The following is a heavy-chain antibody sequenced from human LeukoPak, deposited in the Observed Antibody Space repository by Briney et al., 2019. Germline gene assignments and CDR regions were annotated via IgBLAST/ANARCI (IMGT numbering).Heavy chain of an antibody. CDR1: GFSFSSGGVG. Sequence: ESGPTPVHPTQTLTLTCTFSGFSFSSGGVGVGWIRQPPGGALEWLGVIYENDEKLYSSSLQNRLSITKDTSKNRVVLTMANMAPVDTATYYCAHRHRGVASDIWGQGTMVTVSS. CDR2: IYENDEK. D-gene: IGHD2-15*01. J-gene: IGHJ3*02. CDR3: AHRHRGVASDI. V-gene: IGHV2-5*01.